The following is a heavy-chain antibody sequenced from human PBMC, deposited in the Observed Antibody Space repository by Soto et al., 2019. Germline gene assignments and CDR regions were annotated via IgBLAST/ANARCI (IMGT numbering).Heavy chain of an antibody. V-gene: IGHV1-2*02. D-gene: IGHD3-22*01. CDR1: GYTFTCYY. CDR2: INPHSGGT. CDR3: ARDAGITMIVVTRESYLDY. Sequence: SVKVACNASGYTFTCYYMHWVRQAPGQGLEWMGWINPHSGGTNYAQKFQGRVTMTRDTSISTAYMELSRLRSDDTAVYYCARDAGITMIVVTRESYLDYWGQGTLVTVSA. J-gene: IGHJ4*02.